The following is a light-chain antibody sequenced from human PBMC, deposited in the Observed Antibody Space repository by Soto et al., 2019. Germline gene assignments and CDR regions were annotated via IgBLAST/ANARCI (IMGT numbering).Light chain of an antibody. CDR3: QHFSGSWT. CDR1: QSVNSNK. J-gene: IGKJ1*01. V-gene: IGKV3-20*01. Sequence: EIVLTQSPGSLSLSPGERATLSCRASQSVNSNKLVWYQQKPGQAPRLLVYAASIRATGIPDRFSGSGSGTVFTITISRLEPSDFAVYHCQHFSGSWTFGQPTKVEI. CDR2: AAS.